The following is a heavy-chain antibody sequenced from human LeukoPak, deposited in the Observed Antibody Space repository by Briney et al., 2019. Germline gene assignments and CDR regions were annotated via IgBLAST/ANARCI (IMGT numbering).Heavy chain of an antibody. V-gene: IGHV4-59*01. Sequence: SETLSLTCIVSGGSISIYYWNWIRQPPGKGLEWIGYIYNSGSTDYNPSLKRRVTISADTPKNQFSLKLTSVTAADTAVYYCARDRELGSWGQGTLVTVSS. CDR1: GGSISIYY. CDR2: IYNSGST. J-gene: IGHJ5*02. CDR3: ARDRELGS. D-gene: IGHD3-16*01.